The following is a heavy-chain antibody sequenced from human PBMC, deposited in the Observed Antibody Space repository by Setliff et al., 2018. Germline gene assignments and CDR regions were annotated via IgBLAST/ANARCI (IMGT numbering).Heavy chain of an antibody. CDR1: GGGSINNYY. CDR3: ARARPGYYYGSGRDYMDV. D-gene: IGHD3-10*01. Sequence: SETLSLTCTVSGGGSINNYYWSWIRQPPGKRLEWIGFIHHSGSTHYNPSLKSRVTISVDTSKSQFSLKLSSVTAADTAVYYCARARPGYYYGSGRDYMDVWGKGTTVTVSS. CDR2: IHHSGST. J-gene: IGHJ6*03. V-gene: IGHV4-59*12.